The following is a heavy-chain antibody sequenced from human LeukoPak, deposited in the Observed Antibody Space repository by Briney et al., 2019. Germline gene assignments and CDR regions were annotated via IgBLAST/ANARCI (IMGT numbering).Heavy chain of an antibody. CDR2: IKQDESEK. CDR1: GFNFNAYW. V-gene: IGHV3-7*01. D-gene: IGHD3-22*01. CDR3: ARRSGYYWDAFDI. Sequence: GGSLRLSCAASGFNFNAYWMNWVRQAPGKGLEWVANIKQDESEKNYVDSVKGRFTISRDNAKNLLYLQMNNLRAEDTAVYYCARRSGYYWDAFDIWGQGTMVTVSS. J-gene: IGHJ3*02.